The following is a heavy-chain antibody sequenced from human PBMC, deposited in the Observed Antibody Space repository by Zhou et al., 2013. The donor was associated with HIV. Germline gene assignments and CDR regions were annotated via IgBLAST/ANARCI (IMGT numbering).Heavy chain of an antibody. Sequence: QVHLVQSGAEVKKPGASVKVSCKASGYSFNSYGISWVRQAPGQGLEWMGRFDPDNRETTYTQKFQGRVTMTGDTSTDTAYMELSSLRSEDTAVYYCAGTTVTTLSYFDYWGQGTLVTVSS. J-gene: IGHJ4*02. CDR1: GYSFNSYG. CDR3: AGTTVTTLSYFDY. V-gene: IGHV1-18*01. D-gene: IGHD4-17*01. CDR2: FDPDNRET.